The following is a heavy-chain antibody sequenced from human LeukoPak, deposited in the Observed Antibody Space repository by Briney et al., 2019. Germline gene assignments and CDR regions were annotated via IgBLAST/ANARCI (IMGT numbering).Heavy chain of an antibody. Sequence: ASVKVSCKASGYSFTAYYMHWVRQAPGQGLEWMGWINPNSGGTSYAQKFQGRVTVTRDTSISTAYMELSRLTSDDTDVYYCARGLAPYYGSGSLEYWGQGALVTVPS. CDR3: ARGLAPYYGSGSLEY. D-gene: IGHD3-10*01. CDR2: INPNSGGT. J-gene: IGHJ4*02. CDR1: GYSFTAYY. V-gene: IGHV1-2*02.